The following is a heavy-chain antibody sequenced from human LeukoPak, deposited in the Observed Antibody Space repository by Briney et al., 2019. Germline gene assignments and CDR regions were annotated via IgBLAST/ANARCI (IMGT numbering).Heavy chain of an antibody. CDR2: IYYSGSI. CDR1: GGSISSYY. D-gene: IGHD6-19*01. V-gene: IGHV4-59*01. CDR3: ARTSGWYFDY. J-gene: IGHJ4*02. Sequence: NPSETLSLTCTVSGGSISSYYWSWIRQPPGKGLEWIGYIYYSGSINYNPSLKSRVTISADTSKNQFSLKLNSVTAADTAVYYCARTSGWYFDYWGQGTLVTVSS.